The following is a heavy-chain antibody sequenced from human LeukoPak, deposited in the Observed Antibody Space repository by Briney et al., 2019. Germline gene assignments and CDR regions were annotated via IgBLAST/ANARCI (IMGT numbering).Heavy chain of an antibody. J-gene: IGHJ4*02. V-gene: IGHV3-33*06. Sequence: PGRSLRLSCAASGFTFRSYGLHWVRQAPGKGLEWVALIRSDGSSKNYADSVKGRFTISRDASKNTVYLQMNSLRAEDTAVYSCAKWSGDYPWYYLDYWGQGTLVTVSS. CDR1: GFTFRSYG. D-gene: IGHD4-17*01. CDR2: IRSDGSSK. CDR3: AKWSGDYPWYYLDY.